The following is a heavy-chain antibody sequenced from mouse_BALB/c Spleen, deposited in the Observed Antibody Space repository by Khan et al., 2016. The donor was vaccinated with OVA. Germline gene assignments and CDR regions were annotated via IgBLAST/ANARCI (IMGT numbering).Heavy chain of an antibody. J-gene: IGHJ3*01. Sequence: QVQLQQSGAELARPGASVKMSCKASGYTFTSYTMHRVKQRPGQGLEWIGYINPSNDYTNYNQKFKDKATLTADKSSSTAYMQLSSLTSEDSADYYCTNEGPYYGNYGAWFAYWGQGTLVTVSA. CDR3: TNEGPYYGNYGAWFAY. V-gene: IGHV1-4*01. CDR2: INPSNDYT. D-gene: IGHD2-10*01. CDR1: GYTFTSYT.